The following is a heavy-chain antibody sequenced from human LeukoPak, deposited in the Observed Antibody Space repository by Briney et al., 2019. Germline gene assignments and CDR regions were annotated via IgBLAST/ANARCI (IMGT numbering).Heavy chain of an antibody. CDR1: GGSISSYY. V-gene: IGHV4-59*08. D-gene: IGHD5-18*01. J-gene: IGHJ4*02. Sequence: SETLSLTCTVSGGSISSYYWSWIRQPPAKGLEWIGYIYYSGSTNYNPSLKSRVTISVDTSKNQFSLKLSSVTAADTAVYYCASILPEVGPVDTAMVFDYWGQGTLVTVSS. CDR3: ASILPEVGPVDTAMVFDY. CDR2: IYYSGST.